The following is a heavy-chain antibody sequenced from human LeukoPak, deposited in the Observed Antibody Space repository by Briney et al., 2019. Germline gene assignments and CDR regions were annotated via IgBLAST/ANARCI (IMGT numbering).Heavy chain of an antibody. V-gene: IGHV4-59*01. CDR3: ARGRTFDN. CDR1: GGSISSYY. Sequence: SETLSLTCTVSGGSISSYYWSWIRQPPGKGLEWIGNIYDRGSTKYNPSLKSRVTISVDTSKNRFSLRLSSVTAADTAVYYCARGRTFDNWGQGTLVTVPS. CDR2: IYDRGST. J-gene: IGHJ4*02.